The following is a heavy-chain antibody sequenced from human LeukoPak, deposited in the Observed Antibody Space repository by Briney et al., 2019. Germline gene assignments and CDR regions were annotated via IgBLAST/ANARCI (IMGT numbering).Heavy chain of an antibody. CDR3: ARSGPAVVSLYYFDY. V-gene: IGHV1-18*01. J-gene: IGHJ4*02. D-gene: IGHD4-23*01. CDR1: GYTFTSYG. Sequence: ASVKVSCKASGYTFTSYGISWVRQAPGQGLAWMGWISAYNGNTNYAQKLQGRVTMTTDTSTSTAYMELRSLRSDDTAVYYCARSGPAVVSLYYFDYWGQGTLVTVSS. CDR2: ISAYNGNT.